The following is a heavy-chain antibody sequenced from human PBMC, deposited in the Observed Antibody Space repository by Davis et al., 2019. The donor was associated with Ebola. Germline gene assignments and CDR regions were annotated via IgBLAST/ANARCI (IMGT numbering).Heavy chain of an antibody. D-gene: IGHD2-15*01. CDR3: AKVGVQGVEVVAATVNFDY. CDR1: GFTFSSYA. Sequence: PGGSLRLSCAASGFTFSSYAMSWVRQAPGKGLEWVSAIGGSGGRTYYADSVKGRFTISRDNSKNTLYLQMNSLRAEDTAVYHCAKVGVQGVEVVAATVNFDYWGQGTLVSVSS. CDR2: IGGSGGRT. J-gene: IGHJ4*02. V-gene: IGHV3-23*01.